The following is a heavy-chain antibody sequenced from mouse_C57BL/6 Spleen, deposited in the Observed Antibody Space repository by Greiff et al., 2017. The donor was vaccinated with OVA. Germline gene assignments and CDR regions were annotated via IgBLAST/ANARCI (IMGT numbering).Heavy chain of an antibody. D-gene: IGHD4-1*01. CDR2: ISNLAYSI. CDR3: ARQELTGSFAY. V-gene: IGHV5-15*01. CDR1: GFTFSDYG. J-gene: IGHJ3*01. Sequence: DVKLVESGGGLVQPGGSLKLSCAASGFTFSDYGMAWVRQAPRKGPEWVAFISNLAYSIYYADTVTGRFTISRENAKNTLYLEMSSLRSEDTAMYYCARQELTGSFAYWGQGTLVTVSA.